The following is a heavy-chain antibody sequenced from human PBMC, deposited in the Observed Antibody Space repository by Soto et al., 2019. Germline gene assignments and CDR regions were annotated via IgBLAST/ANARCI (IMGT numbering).Heavy chain of an antibody. CDR1: EFTFDKYY. CDR2: IKPDGSEQ. CDR3: ARGNWNYYYGFDV. Sequence: DVQLVESGGGLVKPGGSLRLSCAASEFTFDKYYMTWVRQAPGKGPEWVANIKPDGSEQYYVDSVKGRFTISRDNANNSLYLQMNSLRAEDTAVYFCARGNWNYYYGFDVWGQGTTVTVSS. J-gene: IGHJ6*02. D-gene: IGHD1-20*01. V-gene: IGHV3-7*01.